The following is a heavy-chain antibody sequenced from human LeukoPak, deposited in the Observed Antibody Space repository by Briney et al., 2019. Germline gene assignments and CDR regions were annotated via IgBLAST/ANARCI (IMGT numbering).Heavy chain of an antibody. Sequence: APVKVSCKASGYTFSGYYIHWVRQAPGQGLEWMGWINPNSGGTNYAQKFQGRVTMTRDTSISTAYMELSRLRSDDTALYYCARDGAESSSWLNWFDPWGQGTLVTVSS. D-gene: IGHD6-13*01. CDR1: GYTFSGYY. J-gene: IGHJ5*02. CDR3: ARDGAESSSWLNWFDP. V-gene: IGHV1-2*02. CDR2: INPNSGGT.